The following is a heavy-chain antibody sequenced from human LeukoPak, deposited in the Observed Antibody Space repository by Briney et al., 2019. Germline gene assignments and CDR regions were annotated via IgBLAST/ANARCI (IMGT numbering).Heavy chain of an antibody. D-gene: IGHD6-19*01. CDR3: TRERTPYSSGLDAFDI. J-gene: IGHJ3*02. CDR2: IDTAGGT. CDR1: GFTFSSYD. V-gene: IGHV3-13*01. Sequence: PGGSLRLSCAASGFTFSSYDMHWVRQATGKGLEWVSAIDTAGGTYYPGSVKGRFTISRENAKNSLYLQMNSLRAGDTAVYYCTRERTPYSSGLDAFDIWGQGTMVTVSS.